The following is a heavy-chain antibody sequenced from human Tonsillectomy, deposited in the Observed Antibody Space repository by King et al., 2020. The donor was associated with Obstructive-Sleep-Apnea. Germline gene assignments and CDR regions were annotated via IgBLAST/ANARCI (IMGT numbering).Heavy chain of an antibody. CDR1: GFTFGENW. J-gene: IGHJ4*02. CDR2: IKQDGSSA. CDR3: VRHGDYTFDF. Sequence: VQLVESGGGLVQPGGSLRLSCAASGFTFGENWMAWVRQAPGEGLEWVANIKQDGSSAYYADSVRGRFNISRDNVKSSLDLQMKSLSAEDTAVYYCVRHGDYTFDFWGQGTLVTVSS. D-gene: IGHD3-3*01. V-gene: IGHV3-7*01.